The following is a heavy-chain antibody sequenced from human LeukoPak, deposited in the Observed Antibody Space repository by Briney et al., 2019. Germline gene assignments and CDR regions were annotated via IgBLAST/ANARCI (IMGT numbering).Heavy chain of an antibody. CDR1: GFTFSSYP. J-gene: IGHJ6*02. Sequence: GGSLRLSFAASGFTFSSYPMSWVRRAPGKGLGWVSPFIGSGGSTYYADSVKGRFTISRDNSKNTLYLQMNSLRAEDTAVYYCASSIVVIPAARFLYYYYYGMDVWGQGTTVTVSS. D-gene: IGHD2-2*01. V-gene: IGHV3-23*01. CDR3: ASSIVVIPAARFLYYYYYGMDV. CDR2: FIGSGGST.